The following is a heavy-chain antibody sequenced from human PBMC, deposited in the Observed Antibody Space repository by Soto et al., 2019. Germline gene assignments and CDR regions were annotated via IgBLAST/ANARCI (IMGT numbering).Heavy chain of an antibody. CDR2: MWYDGSNK. V-gene: IGHV3-33*01. D-gene: IGHD6-19*01. J-gene: IGHJ4*02. CDR1: GFTFSSYG. Sequence: QVQLVESGGGVVQPGRSLRLSCAASGFTFSSYGMHWVRQAPGKGLEWEAVMWYDGSNKYYADSVKGRFTISRDNSKNTLYLQMNSLRAEDTAVYYCARGAGSSGWYGDYWGQGTLVTVSS. CDR3: ARGAGSSGWYGDY.